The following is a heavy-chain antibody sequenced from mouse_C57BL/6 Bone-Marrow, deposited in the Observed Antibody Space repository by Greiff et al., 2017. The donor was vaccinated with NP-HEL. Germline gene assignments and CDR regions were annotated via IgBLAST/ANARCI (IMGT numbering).Heavy chain of an antibody. CDR3: ARDYYYGSDWYFDV. D-gene: IGHD1-1*01. CDR2: INYDGSST. CDR1: GFTFSDYY. J-gene: IGHJ1*03. V-gene: IGHV5-16*01. Sequence: DVHLVESEGGLVQPGSSMKLSCTASGFTFSDYYMAWVRQVPEKGLEWVANINYDGSSTYYLDSLKSRFIISRDNAKNILYLQMSSLKSEDTATYYCARDYYYGSDWYFDVWGTGTTVTVSS.